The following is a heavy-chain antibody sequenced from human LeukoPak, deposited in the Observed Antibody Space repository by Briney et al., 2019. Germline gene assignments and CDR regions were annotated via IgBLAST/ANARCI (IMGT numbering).Heavy chain of an antibody. CDR3: ARTYYYDSSLDY. V-gene: IGHV5-51*01. J-gene: IGHJ2*01. Sequence: GQSLKISCKGSGYSFTSYWIAWVRQMPGKGLEWMGIIYPGDSDTSYSPSLQGQVTISADKSISTAYLQWSSLKASDTAIYYCARTYYYDSSLDYWGRGTLVTVSS. CDR1: GYSFTSYW. CDR2: IYPGDSDT. D-gene: IGHD3-22*01.